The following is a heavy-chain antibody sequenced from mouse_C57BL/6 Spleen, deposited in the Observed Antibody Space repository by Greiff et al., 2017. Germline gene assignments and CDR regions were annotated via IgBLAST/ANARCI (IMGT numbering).Heavy chain of an antibody. D-gene: IGHD2-4*01. V-gene: IGHV1-26*01. CDR2: INPNNGGT. J-gene: IGHJ4*01. CDR1: GYTFTDYY. Sequence: VQLQQSGPELVKPGASVQISCKASGYTFTDYYMNWVKQSHGKSLEWIGDINPNNGGTSYNQKFKGKATLTVDKSSSTAYMELRSLTSEDSAVYYCARGDYDFPYYAMDYWGQGTSVTVSS. CDR3: ARGDYDFPYYAMDY.